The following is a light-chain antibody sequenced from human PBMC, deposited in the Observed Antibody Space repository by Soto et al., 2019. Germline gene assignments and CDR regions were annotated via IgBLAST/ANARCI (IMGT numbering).Light chain of an antibody. V-gene: IGLV2-11*01. CDR2: DVT. Sequence: QSALTQPRSVSGSPGQSVTISCTGTSSDVGGYNYVSWYQQHPGQAPKLMIYDVTKRPSGVPDRFSGSKSGNTASLSISGLQAEDEADYYCSLYTTSSTFVFGTGTKLTVL. CDR3: SLYTTSSTFV. CDR1: SSDVGGYNY. J-gene: IGLJ1*01.